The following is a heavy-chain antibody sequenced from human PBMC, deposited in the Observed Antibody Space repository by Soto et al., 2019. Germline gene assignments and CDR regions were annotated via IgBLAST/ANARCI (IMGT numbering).Heavy chain of an antibody. J-gene: IGHJ4*02. D-gene: IGHD2-15*01. CDR3: TKDRVPDGIYSFDY. V-gene: IGHV3-23*03. CDR1: GFSFSDYS. CDR2: IDLSGTTT. Sequence: EVQLLESGGDLVQPGGSLRLSCAASGFSFSDYSMNWVRQAPGKGLELVSFIDLSGTTTYYRDSVKGRFTIFKDKSMNTVYLQMNSLTVEYASVYYCTKDRVPDGIYSFDYLGQGALVTVSS.